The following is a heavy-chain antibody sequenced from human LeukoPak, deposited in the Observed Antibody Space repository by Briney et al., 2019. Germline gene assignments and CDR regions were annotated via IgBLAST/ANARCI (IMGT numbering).Heavy chain of an antibody. CDR2: TNHSGST. J-gene: IGHJ5*02. V-gene: IGHV4-34*01. D-gene: IGHD3-3*01. CDR3: ARYDFWSGYYSYWFDP. CDR1: GGSFSGYY. Sequence: ASETLSLTCAVYGGSFSGYYWSWIRQPPGKGLEWIGETNHSGSTNYNPSLKSRVTISVDTSKNQFSLKLSSVTAADTAVYYCARYDFWSGYYSYWFDPWGQGTLVTVSS.